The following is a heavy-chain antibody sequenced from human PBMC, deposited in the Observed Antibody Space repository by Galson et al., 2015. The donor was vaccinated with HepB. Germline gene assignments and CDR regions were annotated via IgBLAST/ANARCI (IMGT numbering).Heavy chain of an antibody. CDR3: TRALGI. D-gene: IGHD3-10*01. CDR2: INSDGSAT. CDR1: GFTFSSYW. J-gene: IGHJ3*02. V-gene: IGHV3-74*01. Sequence: SLRLSCAGSGFTFSSYWMHWVRQAPGKGLVWVSNINSDGSATNYADSVKGRFTVSRDNAKNTLYLQMNSLRVEDTAVYYCTRALGIWGQGTMVTVSS.